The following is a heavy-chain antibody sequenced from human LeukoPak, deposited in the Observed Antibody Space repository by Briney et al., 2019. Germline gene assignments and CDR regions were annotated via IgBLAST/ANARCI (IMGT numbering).Heavy chain of an antibody. CDR2: IYHSGRT. V-gene: IGHV4-30-2*01. CDR3: ARTSSGWPFDY. CDR1: GGSISSGGYS. J-gene: IGHJ4*02. Sequence: SETLSLTCAVSGGSISSGGYSWRWIRQPPGKGLEWIGYIYHSGRTYYNRSLKSRVTISVDRSKNQFSLKLSSLTAADTAVYYCARTSSGWPFDYWGQGTLVTVSS. D-gene: IGHD6-19*01.